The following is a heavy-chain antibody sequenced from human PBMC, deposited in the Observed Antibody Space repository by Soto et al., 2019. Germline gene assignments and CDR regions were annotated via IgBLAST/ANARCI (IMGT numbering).Heavy chain of an antibody. CDR2: IYYSGST. Sequence: QVQLQESGPGLVKPSQTLSLTCTVSGGSISSGGYYWSWISQHPGKGLEWIGYIYYSGSTYYNPSLKSRVTISVDTSKNQFSLKLSSVTAADTAVYYCARERNYDSSGYSYYYGMDVWGQGTTVTVSS. CDR3: ARERNYDSSGYSYYYGMDV. V-gene: IGHV4-31*03. CDR1: GGSISSGGYY. J-gene: IGHJ6*02. D-gene: IGHD3-22*01.